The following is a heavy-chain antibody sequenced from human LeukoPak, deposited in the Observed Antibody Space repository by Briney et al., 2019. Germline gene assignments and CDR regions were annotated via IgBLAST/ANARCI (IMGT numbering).Heavy chain of an antibody. CDR1: GFTFSSYS. CDR2: IYSGGTT. D-gene: IGHD2-2*01. V-gene: IGHV3-53*01. Sequence: GGSLRLSCAASGFTFSSYSMNWVRQAPGKGLEWVSVIYSGGTTNHTDSVKGRFTVSRDNSKNTLYLQMNSLRAEDTAVYFCARGSSRAFDYWGQGTLVTVSS. J-gene: IGHJ4*02. CDR3: ARGSSRAFDY.